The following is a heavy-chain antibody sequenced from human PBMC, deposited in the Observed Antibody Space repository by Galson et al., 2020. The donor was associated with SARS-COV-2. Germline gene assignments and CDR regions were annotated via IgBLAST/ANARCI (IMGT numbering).Heavy chain of an antibody. V-gene: IGHV4-39*01. CDR1: GGSISSSSYY. J-gene: IGHJ6*03. CDR3: ARQWAHYYDSSGYFGIHYYYYMDV. Sequence: SETLSLTCTVSGGSISSSSYYWGWIRQPPGKGLEWIGSIYYSGSTYYNPSLKSRVTISVDTSKNQFSLKRSSVTAADTAVYYCARQWAHYYDSSGYFGIHYYYYMDVWGKGTTVTSSS. D-gene: IGHD3-22*01. CDR2: IYYSGST.